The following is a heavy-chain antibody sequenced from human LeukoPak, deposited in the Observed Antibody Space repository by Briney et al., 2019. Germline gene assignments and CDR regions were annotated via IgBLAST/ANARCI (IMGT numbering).Heavy chain of an antibody. V-gene: IGHV4-39*01. Sequence: SETLSLTCTVSGGSISSSSYYWGWIRQPPGKGLEWIVSIYYSGSTYYNPSLKSRVTISVDTSKKQFSLTLSSVTAADTAVYYCARGEGSYWYYFDYRGQGTLVTVSS. J-gene: IGHJ4*02. D-gene: IGHD1-26*01. CDR3: ARGEGSYWYYFDY. CDR1: GGSISSSSYY. CDR2: IYYSGST.